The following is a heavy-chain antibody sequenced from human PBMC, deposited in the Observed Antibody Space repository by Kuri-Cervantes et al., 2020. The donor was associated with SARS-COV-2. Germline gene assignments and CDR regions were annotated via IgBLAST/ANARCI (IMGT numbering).Heavy chain of an antibody. J-gene: IGHJ2*01. CDR3: AKSPRVAGTTDWHFDP. D-gene: IGHD6-19*01. CDR1: GFTFSSHA. V-gene: IGHV3-23*01. Sequence: GESLKISCAASGFTFSSHAMSWVRQAPGKGLEWVSGISGSAGGTFYADSVKGRFTMSRDNSKNTLYLQMNSLRAEDTAVYYCAKSPRVAGTTDWHFDPWGRGTLVTVSS. CDR2: ISGSAGGT.